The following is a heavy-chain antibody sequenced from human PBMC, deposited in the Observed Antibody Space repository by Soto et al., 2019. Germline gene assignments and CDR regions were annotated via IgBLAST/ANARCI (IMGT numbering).Heavy chain of an antibody. D-gene: IGHD1-26*01. CDR1: GVTCSNYA. CDR3: AKEGDRSAHFFHS. V-gene: IGHV3-23*01. J-gene: IGHJ4*02. Sequence: GGSMRVSYGASGVTCSNYAGNWVRQHPGKGLEWVSTISGSGGGAYYADSVKGRFTISRDNSKNTLYLQMNSLRGEDTAVYYRAKEGDRSAHFFHSWGKGPLVTAPQ. CDR2: ISGSGGGA.